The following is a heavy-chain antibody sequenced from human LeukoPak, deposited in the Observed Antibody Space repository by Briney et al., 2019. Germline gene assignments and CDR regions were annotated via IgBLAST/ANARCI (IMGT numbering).Heavy chain of an antibody. Sequence: SETLSLTCAVYGGSFSGYYWSWIRQPPGKGLEWIGEINHSGSTNYNPSLKSRVTISVDTSKNQFSLKLSSGTAADTAVYYCARSSRSTVTTPGYWGQGTLVTVSS. CDR1: GGSFSGYY. J-gene: IGHJ4*02. V-gene: IGHV4-34*01. CDR2: INHSGST. CDR3: ARSSRSTVTTPGY. D-gene: IGHD4-17*01.